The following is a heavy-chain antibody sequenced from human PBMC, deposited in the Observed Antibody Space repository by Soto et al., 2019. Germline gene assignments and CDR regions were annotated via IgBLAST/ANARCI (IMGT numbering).Heavy chain of an antibody. CDR3: ASRHSSPYFDY. J-gene: IGHJ4*02. CDR1: GGSISSGDYY. Sequence: QVQLQESGPGLVKPSQTLSLTCTVSGGSISSGDYYWSWIRQPPGKGLEWIGSIYYSGSTYYNPSLKSRVTISVDTSKNQLPLKLHSVTAADTAVYYCASRHSSPYFDYWGQGTLVTVSS. CDR2: IYYSGST. D-gene: IGHD6-13*01. V-gene: IGHV4-30-4*01.